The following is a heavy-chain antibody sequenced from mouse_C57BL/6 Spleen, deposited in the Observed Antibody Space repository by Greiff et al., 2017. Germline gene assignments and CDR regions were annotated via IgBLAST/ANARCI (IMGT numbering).Heavy chain of an antibody. CDR3: ARDIYYYGSSYRDYFDY. J-gene: IGHJ2*01. D-gene: IGHD1-1*01. V-gene: IGHV5-4*01. CDR1: GFTFSSYA. CDR2: ISDGGSYT. Sequence: EVKLVESGGGLVKPGGSLKLSCAASGFTFSSYAMSWVRQTPEKRLEWVATISDGGSYTYYPDNLKGRFTISRDNAKNNLYLQMSHLKSEDTAMYYCARDIYYYGSSYRDYFDYWGQGTTLTVSS.